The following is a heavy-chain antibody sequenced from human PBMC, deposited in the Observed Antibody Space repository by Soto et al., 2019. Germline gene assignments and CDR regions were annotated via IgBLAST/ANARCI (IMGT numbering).Heavy chain of an antibody. CDR1: GFTFSSYG. CDR3: AKPHVTYFYYGVDV. Sequence: GGSLRLSCAASGFTFSSYGMSWVRQAPGKGLEWVSGISDSGDTTYYADSVKGRFTISRDNSKNALYPQMSSLRAEDTALYYCAKPHVTYFYYGVDVWGHGTTVTVSS. V-gene: IGHV3-23*01. J-gene: IGHJ6*02. CDR2: ISDSGDTT. D-gene: IGHD3-10*01.